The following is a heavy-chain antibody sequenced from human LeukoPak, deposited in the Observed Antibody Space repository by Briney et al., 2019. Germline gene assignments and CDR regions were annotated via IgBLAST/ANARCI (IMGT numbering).Heavy chain of an antibody. CDR2: INPNSGGT. CDR1: GYTFTGCY. D-gene: IGHD6-13*01. CDR3: ARVAGYSSSWYDY. J-gene: IGHJ4*02. Sequence: ASVKVSCKASGYTFTGCYMHWVRQAPGQGLEWMGWINPNSGGTNYAQKFQGRVTMTRDTSISTAYMELSRLRSDDTAVYYCARVAGYSSSWYDYWGQGTLVTVSS. V-gene: IGHV1-2*02.